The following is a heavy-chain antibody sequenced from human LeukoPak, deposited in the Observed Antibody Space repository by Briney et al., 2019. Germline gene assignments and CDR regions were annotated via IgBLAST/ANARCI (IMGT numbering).Heavy chain of an antibody. Sequence: KPSETLSLTCTVSGGSISSNSYYWGWIHQPPGKGLEWIGSIFYSGSTYYSPSLKSRVTISVDTSKNQFSLKLSSVTAADTAMYYCARDSQYSGSWYHDYWGQGTLVTVSS. CDR1: GGSISSNSYY. CDR3: ARDSQYSGSWYHDY. D-gene: IGHD6-13*01. V-gene: IGHV4-39*07. J-gene: IGHJ4*02. CDR2: IFYSGST.